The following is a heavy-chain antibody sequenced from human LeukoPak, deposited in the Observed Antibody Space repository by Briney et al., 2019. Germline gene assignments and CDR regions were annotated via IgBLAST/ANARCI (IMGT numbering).Heavy chain of an antibody. J-gene: IGHJ5*02. V-gene: IGHV1-69*06. CDR3: ASNYGSGTGGFDP. D-gene: IGHD3-10*01. CDR1: GYTFTSYG. CDR2: IIPIFGTA. Sequence: SVKVSCKASGYTFTSYGISWVRQAPGQGLEWMGGIIPIFGTANYAQKFQGRVTITADKSTSTAYMELSSLRSEDTAVYYCASNYGSGTGGFDPWGQGTLVTVSS.